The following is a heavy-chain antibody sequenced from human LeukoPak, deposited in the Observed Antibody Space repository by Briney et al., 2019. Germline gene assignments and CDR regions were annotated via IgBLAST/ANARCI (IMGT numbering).Heavy chain of an antibody. J-gene: IGHJ4*02. CDR1: GFTVNNNY. D-gene: IGHD3-22*01. CDR3: ARDLGYYASSAN. CDR2: IYSSGST. V-gene: IGHV3-53*01. Sequence: PGGSLRLSCAASGFTVNNNYMSWVRQAPGKGLEWVSVIYSSGSTYYADSVKGRFTISRDISKNSLYLQMTSLRAEDTAVYYCARDLGYYASSANWGQGTLVTASS.